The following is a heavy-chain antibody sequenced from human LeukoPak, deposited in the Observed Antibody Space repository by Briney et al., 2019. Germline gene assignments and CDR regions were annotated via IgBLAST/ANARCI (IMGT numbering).Heavy chain of an antibody. V-gene: IGHV4-31*03. D-gene: IGHD2-21*01. CDR3: ASLRLADLYRFDP. Sequence: PSQTLSLTCTLSGGSISSGRYYWSWIRQHPGKGLEWIGYIYYSGSTYYNPSLKSRVTISVDTSKNQFSLQLSSVTAADTAVYYCASLRLADLYRFDPWGQGTLVTVSS. J-gene: IGHJ5*02. CDR1: GGSISSGRYY. CDR2: IYYSGST.